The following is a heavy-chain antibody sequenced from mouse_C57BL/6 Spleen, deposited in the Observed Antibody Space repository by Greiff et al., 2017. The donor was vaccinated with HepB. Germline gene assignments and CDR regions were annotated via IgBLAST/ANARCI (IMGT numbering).Heavy chain of an antibody. CDR2: IDPENGDT. D-gene: IGHD2-3*01. J-gene: IGHJ3*01. Sequence: VQLQQSGAELVRPGASVKLSCTASGFNIKDDYMHWVKQRPEQGLEWIGWIDPENGDTEYASKFQGKATITADTSSNTAYLQLSSLTSEDTAVYYCTNYDGYYEAWCAYWGQGTLVTVSA. V-gene: IGHV14-4*01. CDR3: TNYDGYYEAWCAY. CDR1: GFNIKDDY.